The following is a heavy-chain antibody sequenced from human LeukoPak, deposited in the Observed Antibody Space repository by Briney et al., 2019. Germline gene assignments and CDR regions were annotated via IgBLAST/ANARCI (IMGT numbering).Heavy chain of an antibody. CDR1: GFSFSDFW. V-gene: IGHV3-74*01. J-gene: IGHJ4*02. D-gene: IGHD3-10*01. Sequence: GGSLRLSCTASGFSFSDFWMHWVRQVPGKGLVWVSRIRGDGYDTNYADSVRGRFTISRDNAQNTLYLQMNSLRTEDTAAYYCASDRVLGSGSLDNWGQGTLVTVSS. CDR2: IRGDGYDT. CDR3: ASDRVLGSGSLDN.